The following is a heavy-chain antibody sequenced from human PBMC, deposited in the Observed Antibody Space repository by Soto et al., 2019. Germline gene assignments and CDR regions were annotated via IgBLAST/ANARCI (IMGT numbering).Heavy chain of an antibody. CDR3: ARDRGGGYCSSTSCERFFDY. CDR1: GGSISSGDYY. V-gene: IGHV4-30-4*01. CDR2: IYYSGST. J-gene: IGHJ4*02. Sequence: SETLSLTCTVSGGSISSGDYYWSWIRQPPGKGLEWIGYIYYSGSTYYNPSLKSRVTISVDTSKNQFSLKLSSVTAADTAVYYCARDRGGGYCSSTSCERFFDYWGQGALVTVSS. D-gene: IGHD2-2*01.